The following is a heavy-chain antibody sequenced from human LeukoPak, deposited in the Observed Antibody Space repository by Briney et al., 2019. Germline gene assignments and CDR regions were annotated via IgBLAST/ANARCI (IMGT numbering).Heavy chain of an antibody. Sequence: GGSLRLSCTASGFTFSSYGMHWVRQAPGKGLEWVSAISGSGGSTYYADSVKGRFTISRDNSKNTLYLQMNSLRAEDTAVYYCAKDPGVLLWFGESSFDYWGQGTLVTVSS. CDR3: AKDPGVLLWFGESSFDY. CDR1: GFTFSSYG. V-gene: IGHV3-23*01. D-gene: IGHD3-10*01. J-gene: IGHJ4*02. CDR2: ISGSGGST.